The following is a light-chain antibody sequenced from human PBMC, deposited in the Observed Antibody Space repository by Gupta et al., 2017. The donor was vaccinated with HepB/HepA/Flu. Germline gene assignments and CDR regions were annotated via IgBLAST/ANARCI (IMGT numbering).Light chain of an antibody. V-gene: IGKV3D-20*01. CDR3: QRNGSYRPWT. CDR1: QSVSRNY. J-gene: IGKJ1*01. CDR2: DAA. Sequence: EIVLTQSPATLSLFPGERAPLSSRARQSVSRNYLGWYKQKPAQAPRRLIYDAASSGTGITDRFSGSGDARDVSLTISRRVPEEVAGYYCQRNGSYRPWTFGQGTKVEIK.